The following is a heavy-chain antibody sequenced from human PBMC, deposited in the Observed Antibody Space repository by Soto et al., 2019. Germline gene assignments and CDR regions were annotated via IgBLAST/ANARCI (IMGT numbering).Heavy chain of an antibody. CDR2: IKQDGSQT. J-gene: IGHJ5*02. D-gene: IGHD3-9*01. CDR3: ARESTYVRHYDA. CDR1: GFPFSDSW. Sequence: GGSLRLSCAASGFPFSDSWMGLVRQSPGRGLEWVANIKQDGSQTPYAASVRGRFAISRDNSKDTLYLHMRGLKVEDTAVYFCARESTYVRHYDAWGPGTLVTVSS. V-gene: IGHV3-7*01.